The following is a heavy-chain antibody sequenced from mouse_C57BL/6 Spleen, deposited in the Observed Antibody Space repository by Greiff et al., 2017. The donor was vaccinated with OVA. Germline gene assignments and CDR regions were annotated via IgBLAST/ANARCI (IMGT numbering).Heavy chain of an antibody. Sequence: EVKLVESGGGLVKPGGSLKLSCAASGFTFSSYTMSWVRQTPEKRLEWVATISGGGGNTYYPESVKGRFTISRDNAKNTLYLQMSSLRSEDTALYYCARLLLEDWGQGTTLTVSS. CDR1: GFTFSSYT. J-gene: IGHJ2*01. CDR2: ISGGGGNT. V-gene: IGHV5-9*01. D-gene: IGHD1-1*01. CDR3: ARLLLED.